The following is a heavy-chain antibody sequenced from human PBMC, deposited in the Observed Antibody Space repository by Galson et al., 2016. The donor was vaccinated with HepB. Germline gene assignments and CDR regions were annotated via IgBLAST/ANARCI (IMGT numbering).Heavy chain of an antibody. V-gene: IGHV4-59*01. Sequence: SETLSLTCTVSGGSISPYYWSWIRQPPGRALEWIGNIYYTGRTNYNPSLKSRISISLDTSKNQFSLRLSSVTAADTAVYYCARIPERGYSYGPYFDHWGQGALVAVAT. J-gene: IGHJ4*02. CDR2: IYYTGRT. D-gene: IGHD5-18*01. CDR1: GGSISPYY. CDR3: ARIPERGYSYGPYFDH.